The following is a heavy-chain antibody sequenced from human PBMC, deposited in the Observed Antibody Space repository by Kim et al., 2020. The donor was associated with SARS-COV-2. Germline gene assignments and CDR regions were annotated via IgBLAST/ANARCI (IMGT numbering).Heavy chain of an antibody. D-gene: IGHD3-10*01. CDR3: ARERAGWFDP. V-gene: IGHV4-31*03. CDR2: IYYSGST. CDR1: GGSISSGGYY. J-gene: IGHJ5*02. Sequence: SETLSLTCTVSGGSISSGGYYWSWIRQHPGKGLEWIGYIYYSGSTYYNPSLKSRVTIYVDTSKNQFSLKLSSVTAADTAVYYCARERAGWFDPWGQGTLVTVSS.